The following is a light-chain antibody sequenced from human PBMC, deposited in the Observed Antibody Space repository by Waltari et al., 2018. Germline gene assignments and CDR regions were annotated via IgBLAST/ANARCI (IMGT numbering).Light chain of an antibody. CDR2: VAS. CDR1: HIISSS. J-gene: IGKJ2*01. CDR3: QQSYITTYT. V-gene: IGKV1-39*01. Sequence: IQMTQSPSSLSASVGDRVTITCRASHIISSSLNWYQQIPGKAPKLLIYVASNLQSGVPSRFSGSGSGTDFSLTISSLQPEDFATYYCQQSYITTYTFGQGTKLEIK.